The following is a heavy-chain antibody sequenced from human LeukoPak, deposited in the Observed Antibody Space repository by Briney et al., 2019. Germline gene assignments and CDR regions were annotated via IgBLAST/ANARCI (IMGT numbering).Heavy chain of an antibody. CDR3: ARVSGWPWDY. J-gene: IGHJ4*02. Sequence: GGSLRLSCVASGFTFSSHIISWIRQAPGKGLEWVANMRQDGSEKFYADSVKGRFTISRDNAKNSQYLQMNSLRDEDTAVYYCARVSGWPWDYWGQGTLVTVSS. V-gene: IGHV3-7*01. D-gene: IGHD2-15*01. CDR2: MRQDGSEK. CDR1: GFTFSSHI.